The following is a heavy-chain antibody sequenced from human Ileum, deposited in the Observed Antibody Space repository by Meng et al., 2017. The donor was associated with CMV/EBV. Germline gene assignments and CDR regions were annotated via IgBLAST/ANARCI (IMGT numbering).Heavy chain of an antibody. CDR2: IHHSGST. CDR3: ARVCSVEDRQLDY. Sequence: QVSLQESGPGLVRPSQTLSLTCTVSGDSITRGHYYWSWIRQSPGKGLEWIGYIHHSGSTNYNPSLKTPVTISVDTSKNQFSLRLSSVTVADTAVYYCARVCSVEDRQLDYWGQGILVTVSS. D-gene: IGHD6-19*01. V-gene: IGHV4-30-4*08. J-gene: IGHJ4*02. CDR1: GDSITRGHYY.